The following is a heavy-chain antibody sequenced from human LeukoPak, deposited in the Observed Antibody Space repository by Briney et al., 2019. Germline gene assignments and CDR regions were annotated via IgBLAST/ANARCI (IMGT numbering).Heavy chain of an antibody. CDR3: ARGGIQVSGIDEFDY. CDR2: IGIRGDT. J-gene: IGHJ4*02. D-gene: IGHD6-19*01. CDR1: GFNFIDYD. V-gene: IGHV3-13*01. Sequence: GGSLRLSCVASGFNFIDYDMRWVRQVIGKGLEWVSAIGIRGDTHYSGSVKGRFTISRENAESFLYLQMNSLRAEDTAVYYCARGGIQVSGIDEFDYWGQGTLVTVSS.